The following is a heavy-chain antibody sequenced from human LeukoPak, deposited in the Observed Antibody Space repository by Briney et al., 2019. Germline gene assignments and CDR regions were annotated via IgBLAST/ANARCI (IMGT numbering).Heavy chain of an antibody. CDR3: ARDRGWYSAY. V-gene: IGHV3-33*01. Sequence: GGSLRPSCAASGFTFSSFGMHWVRQAPGKGLEWVAVIWFDGSKKHYADSVQGRFTISRDNSKNTLFLQMDSLRADDTAIYHCARDRGWYSAYWGQGTLVTVSS. J-gene: IGHJ4*02. CDR2: IWFDGSKK. CDR1: GFTFSSFG. D-gene: IGHD6-19*01.